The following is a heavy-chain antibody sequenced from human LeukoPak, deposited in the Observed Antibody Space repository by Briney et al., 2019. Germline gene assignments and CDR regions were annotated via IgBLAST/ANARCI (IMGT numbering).Heavy chain of an antibody. J-gene: IGHJ4*02. V-gene: IGHV4-39*01. Sequence: PSETLSLTCSVSGGSLRSVSYYWGWVRQPPGKGLEWIGSIYYSGTAYYNPSLESRVTISVDTSMHQFSLKMSSVTAADTAVYYCARRSSRAADFDYWGQGTLVTVSS. CDR2: IYYSGTA. CDR3: ARRSSRAADFDY. D-gene: IGHD6-13*01. CDR1: GGSLRSVSYY.